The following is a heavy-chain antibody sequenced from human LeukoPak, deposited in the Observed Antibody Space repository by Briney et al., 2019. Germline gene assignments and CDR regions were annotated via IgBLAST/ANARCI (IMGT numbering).Heavy chain of an antibody. CDR1: GFTVSSNY. CDR2: IYRDEDT. CDR3: ARDQEWSGGY. V-gene: IGHV3-53*01. Sequence: GGSLRLSCAASGFTVSSNYMSWVRPAPGKGLEWVSIIYRDEDTYYADSVKGRFAIYRDNSKNMVYLQMNGLRAEDTATYYCARDQEWSGGYWGQGTLVTVSS. D-gene: IGHD3-3*01. J-gene: IGHJ4*02.